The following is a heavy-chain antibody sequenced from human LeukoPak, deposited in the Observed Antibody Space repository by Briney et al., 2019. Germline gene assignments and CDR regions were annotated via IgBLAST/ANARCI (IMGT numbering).Heavy chain of an antibody. CDR3: ARSRGLDLHYYYYMDV. J-gene: IGHJ6*03. CDR1: GFTFSSYT. CDR2: ITSNGGST. Sequence: GGSLRLSCAVSGFTFSSYTMHWVRQAPGKGLEYVSAITSNGGSTYYANPVKRTFTISRDNSKNTLYLQMGSLRVEDMAVYYCARSRGLDLHYYYYMDVWGKGTTVTVSS. V-gene: IGHV3-64*01. D-gene: IGHD3-10*01.